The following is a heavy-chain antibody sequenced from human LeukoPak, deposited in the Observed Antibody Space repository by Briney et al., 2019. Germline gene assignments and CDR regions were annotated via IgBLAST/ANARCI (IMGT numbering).Heavy chain of an antibody. J-gene: IGHJ4*02. CDR1: GFTFSNAW. D-gene: IGHD5-18*01. CDR3: TTARGYGYGYVDY. V-gene: IGHV3-15*01. Sequence: PGGSLRLSCAASGFTFSNAWMSWVRQAPGKGLEWVGRIKSKTDGGTTDYAAPVKGRFTISRDDSKNTLYLQMNSLKTEDTAVYYCTTARGYGYGYVDYWGQGTLVTVSS. CDR2: IKSKTDGGTT.